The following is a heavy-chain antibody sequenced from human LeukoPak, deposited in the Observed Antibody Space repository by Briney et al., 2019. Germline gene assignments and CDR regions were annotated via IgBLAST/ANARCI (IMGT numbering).Heavy chain of an antibody. Sequence: ASVKVSCKASEYTFTGYYMHWVRQAPGQGLEWMGWINPNSGGTNYAQKFQGRVTMTRDTSISTAYMELSRLRSDDTAVYYCARGANYYDSSGYYYDDDAFDIWGQGTMVTVSS. CDR1: EYTFTGYY. CDR2: INPNSGGT. CDR3: ARGANYYDSSGYYYDDDAFDI. V-gene: IGHV1-2*02. J-gene: IGHJ3*02. D-gene: IGHD3-22*01.